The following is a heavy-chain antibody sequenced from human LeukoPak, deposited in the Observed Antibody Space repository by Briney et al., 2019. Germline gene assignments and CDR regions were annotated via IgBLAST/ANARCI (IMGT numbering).Heavy chain of an antibody. V-gene: IGHV4-34*01. J-gene: IGHJ4*02. D-gene: IGHD3-10*01. CDR1: GGSFSGYY. CDR3: ARGRYYYGSGSYHPKGFDY. CDR2: INHSGST. Sequence: SETLSLTCAVYGGSFSGYYWSWIRQPPGKGLEWIGEINHSGSTNYNPSLKSRVTISVDTSKNQFSLKLSSVTAADTAVYYCARGRYYYGSGSYHPKGFDYWGQGTLVTVSS.